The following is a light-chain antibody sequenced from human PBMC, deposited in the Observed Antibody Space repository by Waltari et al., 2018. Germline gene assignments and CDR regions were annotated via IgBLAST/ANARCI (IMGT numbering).Light chain of an antibody. CDR2: DVT. V-gene: IGLV2-11*01. Sequence: QSALTQPRSVSGSPGQSVTISCTRTTSDVGGYNYVSWYQHHPGKAPKCIMYDVTRRPSGVPDRFSGSKSGNTASLTISGLQAEDEADYYCGSYAGSYSWVFGGGTKVTVL. CDR3: GSYAGSYSWV. CDR1: TSDVGGYNY. J-gene: IGLJ3*02.